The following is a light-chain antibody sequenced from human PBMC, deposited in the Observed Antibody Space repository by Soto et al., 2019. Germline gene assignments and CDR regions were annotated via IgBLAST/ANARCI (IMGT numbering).Light chain of an antibody. CDR3: QQRSNWIT. CDR1: QSVSSY. Sequence: EIVLTQSPATLSLSPGERATLSCRASQSVSSYLAWYQQKPGQAPRLLIYDASNRSTGIPAMFSGSGSGTDFTITISSLEPDVFAVYYCQQRSNWITFGQGTRLEIK. J-gene: IGKJ5*01. CDR2: DAS. V-gene: IGKV3-11*01.